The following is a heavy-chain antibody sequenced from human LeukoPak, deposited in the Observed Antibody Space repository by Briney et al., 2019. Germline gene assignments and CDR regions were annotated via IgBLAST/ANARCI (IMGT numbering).Heavy chain of an antibody. V-gene: IGHV4-34*01. CDR1: GGSFSGYY. CDR3: ARGGVVVPAATAMDV. J-gene: IGHJ6*04. D-gene: IGHD2-2*01. CDR2: INHSGST. Sequence: SDTLSLTCAVYGGSFSGYYWSWIRQPPGKGLEWIGEINHSGSTNYNPSLKSRVTISVDTSKNQFSLKLSSVTAADTAVYYCARGGVVVPAATAMDVWGKGTTVTVSS.